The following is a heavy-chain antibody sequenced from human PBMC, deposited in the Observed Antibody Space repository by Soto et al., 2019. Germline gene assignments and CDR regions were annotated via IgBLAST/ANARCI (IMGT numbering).Heavy chain of an antibody. V-gene: IGHV1-46*01. D-gene: IGHD2-21*02. CDR3: AASGVTAVRWFDP. J-gene: IGHJ5*02. CDR1: GYTFTSYY. CDR2: INPSGGST. Sequence: ASVKVSCKASGYTFTSYYIHWVRQAPGQGREWMGIINPSGGSTSYAQKFQGRVTMTRDTSTSTVYMELSSLRSEDTAVYYCAASGVTAVRWFDPWGQGTLVTVSS.